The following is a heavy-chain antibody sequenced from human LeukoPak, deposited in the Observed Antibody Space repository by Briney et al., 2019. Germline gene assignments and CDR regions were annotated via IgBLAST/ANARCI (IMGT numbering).Heavy chain of an antibody. CDR2: ISAYNGNT. Sequence: GASVKVSCKASGYTFTSYGISWVRQAPGQGLEWMGWISAYNGNTNYAQKLQGRVTMTTDTSTSTAYMELRSLRSDDTAVYYCARDRIQHYDFWSGYHLTPNWFDPWGQGTLVTVSS. V-gene: IGHV1-18*01. D-gene: IGHD3-3*01. CDR3: ARDRIQHYDFWSGYHLTPNWFDP. CDR1: GYTFTSYG. J-gene: IGHJ5*02.